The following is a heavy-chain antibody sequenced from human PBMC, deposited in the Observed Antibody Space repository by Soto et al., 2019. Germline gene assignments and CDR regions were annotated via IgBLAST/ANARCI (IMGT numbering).Heavy chain of an antibody. J-gene: IGHJ4*02. Sequence: QVQLQESGPGLVEPSETLCITYTVSGDSIGSYYWNWIRQPPGKGLEWIGFIHHSGNTNNNPSLKSRVTLSVDTSKNQFSLKLSSVAAAATAVYYCARSGLAMTLFSWGQGTLVTVSS. D-gene: IGHD3-10*01. V-gene: IGHV4-59*01. CDR2: IHHSGNT. CDR1: GDSIGSYY. CDR3: ARSGLAMTLFS.